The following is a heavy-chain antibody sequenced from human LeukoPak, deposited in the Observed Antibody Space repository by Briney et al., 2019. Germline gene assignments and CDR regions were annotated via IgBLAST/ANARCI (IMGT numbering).Heavy chain of an antibody. CDR1: GFTFSSYG. D-gene: IGHD3-22*01. CDR2: IWYDGSNK. CDR3: AMSITMIVVGTVGY. J-gene: IGHJ4*02. Sequence: AGGSLRLSCAASGFTFSSYGMHWVRQAPGKGLEWVAVIWYDGSNKYYADSVKGRFTISRDNSKNTLYLQMNSLRAEDTAVYYCAMSITMIVVGTVGYWGQGTLVTVPS. V-gene: IGHV3-33*01.